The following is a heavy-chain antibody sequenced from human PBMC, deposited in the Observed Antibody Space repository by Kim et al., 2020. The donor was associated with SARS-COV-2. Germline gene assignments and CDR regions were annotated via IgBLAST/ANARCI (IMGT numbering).Heavy chain of an antibody. V-gene: IGHV1-18*04. D-gene: IGHD2-8*01. Sequence: ASVKVSCKASGYTFTSYGISWVRQAPGQGLEWMGWISAYNGNTNYAQKLQGRVTMTTDTSTSTAYMELRSLRSDDTAVYYCARLGCTNGVCYTWFDYWGQGTLVTVSS. CDR1: GYTFTSYG. CDR3: ARLGCTNGVCYTWFDY. CDR2: ISAYNGNT. J-gene: IGHJ4*02.